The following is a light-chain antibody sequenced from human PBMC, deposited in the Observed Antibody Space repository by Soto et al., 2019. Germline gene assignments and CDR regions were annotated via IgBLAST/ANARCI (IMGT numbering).Light chain of an antibody. Sequence: QSALTQPASVSGSPGQSITISCTGTSSDVGNYNYVSWYQQQPGKAPKLMIYDVSNRPSGVSNRFSGSKSGNTASLAISGLRSEDEADYYCAAWDDSLSGRVFGGGTKLTVL. V-gene: IGLV2-14*01. CDR1: SSDVGNYNY. CDR3: AAWDDSLSGRV. J-gene: IGLJ3*02. CDR2: DVS.